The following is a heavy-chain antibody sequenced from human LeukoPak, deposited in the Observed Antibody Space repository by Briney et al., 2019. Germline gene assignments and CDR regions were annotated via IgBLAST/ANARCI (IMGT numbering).Heavy chain of an antibody. J-gene: IGHJ4*02. CDR1: GGSISSADYY. D-gene: IGHD5-24*01. Sequence: PSETLSLTCTVSGGSISSADYYWSWIRQPPGKGLEWIGYIYYSGSTYYNPSLKSRVTLSVDTSNNQFSLRLSSVTAADTAVHYCGRARDTNPFDYWGQGTLVTVSS. V-gene: IGHV4-30-4*08. CDR3: GRARDTNPFDY. CDR2: IYYSGST.